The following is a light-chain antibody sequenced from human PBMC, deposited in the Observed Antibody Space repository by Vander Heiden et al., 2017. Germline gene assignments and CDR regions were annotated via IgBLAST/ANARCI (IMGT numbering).Light chain of an antibody. Sequence: DIQMTQSTSSLSASVGDRVTITCRASQSIASFLNWYQQKPGKAPNLLIYDASTWQSGVPSRFTASGSGTDFTLTISSLEPEDFATYYCQQSYTIPQTFGQGTKLEIK. V-gene: IGKV1-39*01. CDR3: QQSYTIPQT. CDR2: DAS. J-gene: IGKJ2*01. CDR1: QSIASF.